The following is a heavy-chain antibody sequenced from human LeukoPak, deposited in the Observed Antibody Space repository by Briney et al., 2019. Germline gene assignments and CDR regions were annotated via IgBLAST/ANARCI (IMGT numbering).Heavy chain of an antibody. CDR1: GGSISSYY. CDR2: VSYSGIN. CDR3: ARDVRRRDGYNYAEV. D-gene: IGHD5-24*01. J-gene: IGHJ4*02. V-gene: IGHV4-59*01. Sequence: SETLSLTCTVSGGSISSYYWSWIRQPPGKGLEWIGYVSYSGINNYNPSLKSRVTISVDTSKNHFSLKLTSVTAADTAVYYCARDVRRRDGYNYAEVWGQGTLVTVSS.